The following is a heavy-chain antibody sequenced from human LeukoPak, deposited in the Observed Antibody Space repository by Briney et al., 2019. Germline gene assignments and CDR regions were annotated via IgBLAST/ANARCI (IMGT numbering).Heavy chain of an antibody. CDR1: GGTFSSYA. V-gene: IGHV1-69*05. CDR3: ARVGWLQLGSWFDP. J-gene: IGHJ5*02. D-gene: IGHD5-24*01. CDR2: IIPLFGTA. Sequence: ASVEVSCKASGGTFSSYAISWVRQAPGQGLEWMGGIIPLFGTANYAQKFQGRATITTEEPTSTAYMELSSLRSEDTAVYYCARVGWLQLGSWFDPWGQGTLVTVSS.